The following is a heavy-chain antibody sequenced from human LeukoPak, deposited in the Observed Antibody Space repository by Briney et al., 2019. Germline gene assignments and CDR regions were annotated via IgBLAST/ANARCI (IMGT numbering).Heavy chain of an antibody. D-gene: IGHD3/OR15-3a*01. J-gene: IGHJ4*02. CDR2: ISYDGSNK. CDR3: ARVRTGYYLYYFDY. Sequence: PGGSLRLSCACSAFTFSSYAMHWVRQAPGKGLEWVAVISYDGSNKYYADSVKGRFTISRDNSKNTLYLQMNSLRAEDTAVYYCARVRTGYYLYYFDYWGQGTLVTVSS. CDR1: AFTFSSYA. V-gene: IGHV3-30-3*01.